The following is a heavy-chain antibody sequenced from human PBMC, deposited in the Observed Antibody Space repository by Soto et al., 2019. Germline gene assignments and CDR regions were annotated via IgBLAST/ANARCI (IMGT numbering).Heavy chain of an antibody. V-gene: IGHV5-51*01. CDR3: ASPAGATAGSNFDI. Sequence: GESLKISSKGSGYSFTHWIGWVRQMPGKGLEWMGIIYPGDSDARYSPSFQGQVTISVDKSISTASLQWSSLQASDTAMYYCASPAGATAGSNFDIWGQGTMVTVSS. J-gene: IGHJ3*02. CDR2: IYPGDSDA. D-gene: IGHD1-26*01. CDR1: GYSFTHW.